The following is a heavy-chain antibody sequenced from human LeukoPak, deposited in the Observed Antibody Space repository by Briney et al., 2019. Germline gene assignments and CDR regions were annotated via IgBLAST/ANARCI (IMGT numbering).Heavy chain of an antibody. CDR3: AKGIYSSGWSYFDY. CDR2: LSGSGITT. J-gene: IGHJ4*01. Sequence: PGGSLRLSCAASGFTLSNSAMSWVRQAPGKGLEWVSTLSGSGITTYYADSVKGRFTISRDNSKNTLYLQMNSLRAGDTAVYYCAKGIYSSGWSYFDYWGHGTLVTVSS. V-gene: IGHV3-23*01. D-gene: IGHD6-19*01. CDR1: GFTLSNSA.